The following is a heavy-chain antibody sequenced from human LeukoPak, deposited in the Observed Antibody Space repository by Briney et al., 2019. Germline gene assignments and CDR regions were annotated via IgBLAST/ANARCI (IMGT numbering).Heavy chain of an antibody. V-gene: IGHV4-59*01. CDR1: GGSISSYY. D-gene: IGHD3-22*01. CDR3: AAGYYDSSGYYFYPEYFQH. Sequence: SETLSLTCTVSGGSISSYYWSWIRQPPGKGLEWIGYIYYSGSTNYNPSLKSRVTISVDTSKNQFSLKLSSVTAADAAVYYCAAGYYDSSGYYFYPEYFQHWGQGTLVTVSS. J-gene: IGHJ1*01. CDR2: IYYSGST.